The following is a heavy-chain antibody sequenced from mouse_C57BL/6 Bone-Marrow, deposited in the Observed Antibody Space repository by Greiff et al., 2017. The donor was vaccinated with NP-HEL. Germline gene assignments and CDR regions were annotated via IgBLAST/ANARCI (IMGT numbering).Heavy chain of an antibody. CDR2: IRLKSDNYAT. CDR1: GFTFSNYW. Sequence: EVQLVESGGGLVQPGGSMKLSCVASGFTFSNYWMNWVRQSPEKGLEWVAQIRLKSDNYATHYAESVKGRFTISRDDSKSSVYLQMNNLRAEDTGIYYCTGGTYYSNYAWFAYWGQGTLVTVSA. D-gene: IGHD2-5*01. CDR3: TGGTYYSNYAWFAY. J-gene: IGHJ3*01. V-gene: IGHV6-3*01.